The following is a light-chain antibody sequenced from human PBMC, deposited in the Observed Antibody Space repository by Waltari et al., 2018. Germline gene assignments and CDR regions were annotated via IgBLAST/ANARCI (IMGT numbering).Light chain of an antibody. Sequence: EVVLTQSPGTLSVSPGESATLPCRASQSVSSGYLAWYQQKPGQAPRLVIYAASTRATSIPDRFSASGSRTDFTLTISRLEPDDFAVYYCQQFGHSPITFGQGSRLDNK. V-gene: IGKV3-20*01. CDR1: QSVSSGY. J-gene: IGKJ5*01. CDR3: QQFGHSPIT. CDR2: AAS.